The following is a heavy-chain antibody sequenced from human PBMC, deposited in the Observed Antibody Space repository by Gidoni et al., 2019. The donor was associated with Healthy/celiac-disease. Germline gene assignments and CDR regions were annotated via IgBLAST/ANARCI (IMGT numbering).Heavy chain of an antibody. CDR3: ARDLKNTVTTGWFDP. Sequence: QVQLVESGGGVVQPGRSLRLSCAASGFTFSSYGMHWVRQAPGKGLEWVAVIWYDGSNKYYADSVKGRFTISRDNSKNTLYLQMNSLRAEDTAVYYCARDLKNTVTTGWFDPWGQGTLVTVSS. J-gene: IGHJ5*02. CDR1: GFTFSSYG. V-gene: IGHV3-33*01. CDR2: IWYDGSNK. D-gene: IGHD4-17*01.